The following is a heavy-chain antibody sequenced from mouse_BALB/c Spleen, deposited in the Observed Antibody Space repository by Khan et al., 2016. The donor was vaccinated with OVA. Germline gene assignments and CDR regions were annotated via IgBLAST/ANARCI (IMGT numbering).Heavy chain of an antibody. V-gene: IGHV1-7*01. CDR2: INPTSGYT. CDR1: GYTFSTYW. J-gene: IGHJ2*01. Sequence: QVQLQQSGAALAKPGASVKMSCKASGYTFSTYWMHWVKQRPGQGLEWIGYINPTSGYTDYNEKFKDKATLSADKSSSTAYMQLSRLTSEDSAVYCCTKDSIDYWGQGTTLTVSS. CDR3: TKDSIDY.